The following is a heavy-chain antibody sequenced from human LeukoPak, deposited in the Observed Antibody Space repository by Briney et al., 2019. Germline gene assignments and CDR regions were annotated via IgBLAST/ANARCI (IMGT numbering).Heavy chain of an antibody. D-gene: IGHD3-16*02. CDR1: GYTFTSHD. V-gene: IGHV1-18*01. CDR2: MSPNSGDT. J-gene: IGHJ4*02. Sequence: ASVKVSCKASGYTFTSHDINWVRQATGQGLEWMGWMSPNSGDTNYAQKLQGRVTMTTDTSTSTAYMELRSLRSDDTAVYYCARGTMITFGGVIVMMNFDYWGQGTLVTVSS. CDR3: ARGTMITFGGVIVMMNFDY.